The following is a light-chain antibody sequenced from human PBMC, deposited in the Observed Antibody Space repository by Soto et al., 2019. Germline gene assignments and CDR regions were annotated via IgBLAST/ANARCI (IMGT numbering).Light chain of an antibody. V-gene: IGKV3-11*01. CDR3: RQRSNWPPFT. CDR1: QSISNY. Sequence: EIVLTQSPATLSLSPGERATLSCRARQSISNYLAWYQQKPGQAPRLLIYDASNRDTGIPARFSGSRSGTDFTLTISSLEPEDVAVYYCRQRSNWPPFTFDGGTKVEIK. J-gene: IGKJ4*01. CDR2: DAS.